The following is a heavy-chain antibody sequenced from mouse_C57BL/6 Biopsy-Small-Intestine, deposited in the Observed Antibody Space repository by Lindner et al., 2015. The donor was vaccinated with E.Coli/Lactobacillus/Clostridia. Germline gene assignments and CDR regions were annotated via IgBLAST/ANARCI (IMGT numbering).Heavy chain of an antibody. Sequence: VKVSCKASGYTSLAMLCIGCARPRQRLEWMGWINAGNGNTKYSQKFQGRVTITRDTSASTAYMELSSLRSEDTAVYYCASQKLSTAMVPYDAFDIWGQGTMVTVSS. D-gene: IGHD3-1*01. V-gene: IGHV1-84*02. CDR1: GYTSLAML. CDR3: ASQKLSTAMVPYDAFDI. CDR2: INAGNGNT. J-gene: IGHJ3*01.